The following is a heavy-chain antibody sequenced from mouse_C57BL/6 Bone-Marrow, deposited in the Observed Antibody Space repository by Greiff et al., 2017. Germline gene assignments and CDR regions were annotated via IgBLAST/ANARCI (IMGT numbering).Heavy chain of an antibody. V-gene: IGHV1-42*01. CDR1: GYSFTGYY. Sequence: LVEPGASVKISCKASGYSFTGYYMNWVKQSPEKSLEWIGEINPSTGGTTYNQKFKAKATLTVDKSSSTAYMQLKSLTSEDSAVYYCANLDYWGQGTTLTVSS. J-gene: IGHJ2*01. CDR2: INPSTGGT. CDR3: ANLDY.